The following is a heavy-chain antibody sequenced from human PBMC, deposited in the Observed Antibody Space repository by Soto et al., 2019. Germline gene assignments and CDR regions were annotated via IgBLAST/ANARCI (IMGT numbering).Heavy chain of an antibody. CDR2: IYYSGST. CDR3: ARDLVGAIVVVPAAPSNWFDP. CDR1: GGSISSDGHY. D-gene: IGHD2-2*01. Sequence: PSETLSLTCTVSGGSISSDGHYWSWIRQHPGNGLEWIGSIYYSGSTYYNPSLKSRVTISVDTSKNQFSLKLSSVTAADTAVYYCARDLVGAIVVVPAAPSNWFDPWGQGTLVTVSS. V-gene: IGHV4-39*02. J-gene: IGHJ5*02.